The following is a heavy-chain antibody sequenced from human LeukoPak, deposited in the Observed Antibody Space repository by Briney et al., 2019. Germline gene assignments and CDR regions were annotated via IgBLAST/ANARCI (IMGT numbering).Heavy chain of an antibody. CDR2: ISSSGNT. D-gene: IGHD2-15*01. V-gene: IGHV3-23*01. CDR1: GFTFSSYA. CDR3: AKDDYCSGGSCYRPFDA. J-gene: IGHJ4*02. Sequence: PGGSLRLSWAASGFTFSSYAMNWVRQAPGKGLEWVSSISSSGNTYYIDSVKGRFTISRGNSKNTLYLQMNSLRAEDTAVYYCAKDDYCSGGSCYRPFDAWGQGTLVTLSS.